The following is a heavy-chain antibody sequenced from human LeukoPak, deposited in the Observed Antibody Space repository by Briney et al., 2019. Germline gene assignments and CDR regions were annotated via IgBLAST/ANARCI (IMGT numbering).Heavy chain of an antibody. CDR3: AKEAFAVVPAAKSDY. CDR2: ISGNSGST. Sequence: GGSLRLSCAASGFTFSSYAMSWVRQAPGKGLEWVSAISGNSGSTYYADSVKGQFTISRDNSKNTLYLRMNSLRAEDTAVYYCAKEAFAVVPAAKSDYWGQGTLVTVSP. CDR1: GFTFSSYA. V-gene: IGHV3-23*01. D-gene: IGHD2-2*01. J-gene: IGHJ4*02.